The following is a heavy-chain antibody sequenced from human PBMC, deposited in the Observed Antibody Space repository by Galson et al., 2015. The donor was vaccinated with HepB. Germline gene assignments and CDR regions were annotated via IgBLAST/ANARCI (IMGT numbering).Heavy chain of an antibody. CDR3: AKGLTMVRGASSPFDY. CDR2: ISYDGSNK. J-gene: IGHJ4*02. CDR1: GFTFSSYG. Sequence: SLRLSCAASGFTFSSYGMHWVRQAPGKGLEWVAVISYDGSNKYYADSVKGRFTISRDNSKNTLYLQMNSLRAEDTAVYYCAKGLTMVRGASSPFDYWGQGTLVTVSS. D-gene: IGHD3-10*01. V-gene: IGHV3-30*18.